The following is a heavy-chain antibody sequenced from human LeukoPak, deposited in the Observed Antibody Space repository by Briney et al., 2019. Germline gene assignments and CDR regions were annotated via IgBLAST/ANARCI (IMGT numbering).Heavy chain of an antibody. Sequence: GGSLRISCKGSGYSFTSYWISWVRQMPGEGLEWMGRIDPSDSYTNYSPSFQGHVTISADKSISTAYLQWSSLKASDTAMYYCARRSSGWYEWFDPWGQGTLVTVSS. CDR3: ARRSSGWYEWFDP. V-gene: IGHV5-10-1*01. CDR1: GYSFTSYW. CDR2: IDPSDSYT. D-gene: IGHD6-19*01. J-gene: IGHJ5*02.